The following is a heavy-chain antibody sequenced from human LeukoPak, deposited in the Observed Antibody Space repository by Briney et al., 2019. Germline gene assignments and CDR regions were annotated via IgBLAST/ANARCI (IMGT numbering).Heavy chain of an antibody. CDR1: GGSISIISSSTYY. Sequence: PSETLSLTCTVSGGSISIISSSTYYWGWIRQAPGKGLEWIGSLYYGENSHYNPSLKSRVTISVDTYKNQFSLKVISVTAADTAIYYCARQLRRGYRYGQFDYWGQGTLVAVSS. CDR2: LYYGENS. CDR3: ARQLRRGYRYGQFDY. D-gene: IGHD5-18*01. V-gene: IGHV4-39*01. J-gene: IGHJ4*02.